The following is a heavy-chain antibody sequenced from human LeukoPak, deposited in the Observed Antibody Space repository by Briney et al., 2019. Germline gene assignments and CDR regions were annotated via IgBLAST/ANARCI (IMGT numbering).Heavy chain of an antibody. J-gene: IGHJ4*02. CDR3: ARAGRFGEVSFDG. D-gene: IGHD3-10*01. V-gene: IGHV3-66*01. Sequence: GGSLRLSCATSGFTVSNSYMSWVRQAPGKGLEWVSVIYSGGSTYYADAVKGRFTISRDNLKNTLFLQMNSLRVEDTAVYYCARAGRFGEVSFDGWGQGTLVTVSS. CDR1: GFTVSNSY. CDR2: IYSGGST.